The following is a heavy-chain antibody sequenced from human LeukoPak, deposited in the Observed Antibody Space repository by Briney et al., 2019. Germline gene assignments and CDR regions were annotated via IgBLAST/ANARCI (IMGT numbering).Heavy chain of an antibody. D-gene: IGHD2-15*01. J-gene: IGHJ4*02. CDR2: VSGSGGST. V-gene: IGHV3-23*01. Sequence: GGSLRLSCAASGFTFSSYAMTWVRQAPGKGLEWVSSVSGSGGSTYYADSVRGRFTVSRDNSKNTLSLQMNSLRTEDTAVYYGAKDPQAYCTGGSCYLDYWGQGTLVTVSS. CDR1: GFTFSSYA. CDR3: AKDPQAYCTGGSCYLDY.